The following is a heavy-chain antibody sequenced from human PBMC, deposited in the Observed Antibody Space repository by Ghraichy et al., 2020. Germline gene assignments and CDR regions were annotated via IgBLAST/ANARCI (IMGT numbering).Heavy chain of an antibody. CDR1: GFTFSSYA. J-gene: IGHJ4*02. V-gene: IGHV3-23*01. Sequence: GESLNISCAASGFTFSSYAMSWVRQAPGKGLEWVSTVSGSGGSTSYTDSVKGRFTISRDNSKNTMYLQMNSLRAEDTAIFYCAKFQGSDWRKFDYWGQGTLVTVSS. D-gene: IGHD2-21*02. CDR2: VSGSGGST. CDR3: AKFQGSDWRKFDY.